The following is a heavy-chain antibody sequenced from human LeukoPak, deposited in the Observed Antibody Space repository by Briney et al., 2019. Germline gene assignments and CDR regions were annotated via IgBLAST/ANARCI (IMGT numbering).Heavy chain of an antibody. J-gene: IGHJ4*01. CDR2: ISYDGSNK. Sequence: GGSLRLSCAASGFTFSSYSMNWVRQAPGKGLEWVAVISYDGSNKYYADSVKGRFTISRDNSKNTLYLQMNSLRAEDTAVYYCAKDWGIAVAGFFDYWGQGTLVTVSS. CDR1: GFTFSSYS. CDR3: AKDWGIAVAGFFDY. V-gene: IGHV3-30*18. D-gene: IGHD6-19*01.